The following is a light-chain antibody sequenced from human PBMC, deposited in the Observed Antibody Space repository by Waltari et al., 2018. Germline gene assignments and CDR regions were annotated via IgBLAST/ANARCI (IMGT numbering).Light chain of an antibody. V-gene: IGKV1-17*01. CDR2: AAS. CDR1: QGITNH. J-gene: IGKJ3*01. CDR3: LQHNTYPCA. Sequence: DIQMTQSPSSLSASVGDRVTITCRASQGITNHLGWYQQKPGKAPRRLIFAASNVEGGVTSRFSGSGSGTEFTLTISSLQPEDFATYYCLQHNTYPCAFGPGTTVDIK.